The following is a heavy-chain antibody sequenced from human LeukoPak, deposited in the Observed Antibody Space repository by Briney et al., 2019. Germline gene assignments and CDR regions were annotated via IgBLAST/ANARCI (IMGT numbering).Heavy chain of an antibody. CDR2: ITSSSTYI. J-gene: IGHJ6*03. Sequence: GGSLRLSCAASGFTFSTYNMNWVRQAPGKGLEWVSSITSSSTYIYYADSVKGRFTISRDNAKNSLYLQMNSLRAEDTAVYYCAKDIGNEPGGYYYYYMDVWGKGTTVTISS. D-gene: IGHD1-1*01. CDR1: GFTFSTYN. V-gene: IGHV3-21*01. CDR3: AKDIGNEPGGYYYYYMDV.